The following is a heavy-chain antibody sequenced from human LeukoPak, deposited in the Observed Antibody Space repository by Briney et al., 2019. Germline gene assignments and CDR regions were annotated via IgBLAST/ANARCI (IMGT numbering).Heavy chain of an antibody. CDR3: ASGPQFSGPGWFDP. CDR1: GFTISGYD. D-gene: IGHD3-10*01. CDR2: ITCGSSRL. J-gene: IGHJ5*02. V-gene: IGHV3-21*03. Sequence: WGSLRLSCAASGFTISGYDMTWVRQAPGKGRACISPITCGSSRLYYADPGKGRFTISTDNTTDSLYLQKNSLRSEDTAMYSCASGPQFSGPGWFDPWGQGTLVTVSS.